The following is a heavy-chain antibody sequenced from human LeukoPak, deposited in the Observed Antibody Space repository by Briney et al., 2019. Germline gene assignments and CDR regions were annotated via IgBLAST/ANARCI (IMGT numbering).Heavy chain of an antibody. CDR1: FGLSGYG. CDR3: ARSMTSAFYFDI. CDR2: ISATGSLI. V-gene: IGHV3-48*01. Sequence: GGSLRLSCTFGLSGYGLTWVRQAPGKGLEWVSYISATGSLIYYSDSVKGRFTISRDNAKNSLYLQMDSLGAEDTAVYYCARSMTSAFYFDIWGRGTLVTVSS. D-gene: IGHD2-21*02. J-gene: IGHJ4*02.